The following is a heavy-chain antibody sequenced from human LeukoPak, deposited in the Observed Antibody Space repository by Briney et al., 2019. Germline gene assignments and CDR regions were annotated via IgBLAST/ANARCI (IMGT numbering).Heavy chain of an antibody. CDR2: IYYSGST. D-gene: IGHD6-13*01. CDR1: GGSNSSHY. CDR3: ARTTAAGTYYFDY. J-gene: IGHJ4*02. Sequence: PSETLSLTCTVSGGSNSSHYWSWIRQPPGKGLEWIGYIYYSGSTNYNPSLKSRVTISVDTSKIQFSLKLSSVTAADTAVYYCARTTAAGTYYFDYWGQGTLVTVSS. V-gene: IGHV4-59*11.